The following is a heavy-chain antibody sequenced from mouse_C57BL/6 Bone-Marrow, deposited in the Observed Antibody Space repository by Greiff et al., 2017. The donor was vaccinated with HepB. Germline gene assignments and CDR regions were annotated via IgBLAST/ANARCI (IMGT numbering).Heavy chain of an antibody. CDR2: IDPEDGET. CDR3: AKDDYDGLYAMDY. V-gene: IGHV14-2*01. Sequence: EVKVVESGAELVRPGASVKLSCTASGFNIKDYYMHWVKQRTEQGLEWIGRIDPEDGETKYAPKFQGKATITADTSSNTAYLQLSSLTSEDTAVYYCAKDDYDGLYAMDYWGQGTSVTVSS. J-gene: IGHJ4*01. CDR1: GFNIKDYY. D-gene: IGHD2-4*01.